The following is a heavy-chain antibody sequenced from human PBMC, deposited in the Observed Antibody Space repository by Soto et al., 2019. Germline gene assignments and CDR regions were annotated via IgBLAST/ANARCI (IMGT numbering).Heavy chain of an antibody. CDR1: GFTFSSYS. Sequence: EVQLVESGGGLVQPGGSLRLSCAASGFTFSSYSMNWVRQAPGKGLEWVSYIGSSSRTIYYADSVKGRFTISRYKAKNSLYLHINRLLAEGTAVYYCARDLNFGLFDYWGQGTLVTVSS. J-gene: IGHJ4*02. V-gene: IGHV3-48*01. CDR3: ARDLNFGLFDY. D-gene: IGHD3-10*01. CDR2: IGSSSRTI.